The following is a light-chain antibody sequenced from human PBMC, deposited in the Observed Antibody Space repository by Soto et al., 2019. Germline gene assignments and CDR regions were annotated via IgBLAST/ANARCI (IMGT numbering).Light chain of an antibody. CDR2: HVS. J-gene: IGLJ1*01. V-gene: IGLV2-11*01. CDR1: SSDVGGYNY. Sequence: QSVLTQPRSVSGSPGQSVTTSCTGTSSDVGGYNYVSWYQQHPGKAPKLMIYHVSKRPSGVPDRFSGSKSGNTASLTISGLQAEDEADYYCCSYAGSYTYVFGTGTKVTVL. CDR3: CSYAGSYTYV.